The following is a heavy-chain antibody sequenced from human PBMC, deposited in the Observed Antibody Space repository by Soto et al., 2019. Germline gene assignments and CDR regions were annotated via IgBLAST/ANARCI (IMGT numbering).Heavy chain of an antibody. V-gene: IGHV4-34*01. D-gene: IGHD4-17*01. Sequence: SETLSLTCSIYSGSLSGYYWSWIRQPPGKGLEWIGEISQSGNTNYSPSLKSRVTISVDTSKNQFSLKLSSVTAADTAVYYCARVDIYGDYSTVYYYYGMDVWGQGTTVTVSS. CDR2: ISQSGNT. J-gene: IGHJ6*02. CDR3: ARVDIYGDYSTVYYYYGMDV. CDR1: SGSLSGYY.